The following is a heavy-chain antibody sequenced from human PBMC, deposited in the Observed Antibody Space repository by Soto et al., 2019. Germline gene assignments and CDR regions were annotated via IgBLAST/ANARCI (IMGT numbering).Heavy chain of an antibody. CDR2: IYYSGTT. CDR1: GGSISSNSYY. D-gene: IGHD1-1*01. Sequence: QLQLQESGPGLVKPSETLSLTCTVSGGSISSNSYYWAWIRQPPGKGLEWIGNIYYSGTTYYNPSLMSRSTMSVDPTETLFSVKWSSVPAAEPPVYYCARHKGGYSGVGDVGALGTTVPVSS. CDR3: ARHKGGYSGVGDV. V-gene: IGHV4-39*01. J-gene: IGHJ6*02.